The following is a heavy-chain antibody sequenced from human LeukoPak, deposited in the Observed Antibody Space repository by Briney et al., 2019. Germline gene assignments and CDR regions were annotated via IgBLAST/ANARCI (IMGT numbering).Heavy chain of an antibody. CDR1: GYTFTSYG. CDR3: ASGYCSGGSCYHLDY. J-gene: IGHJ4*02. V-gene: IGHV1-18*01. Sequence: PSVKVSCKASGYTFTSYGISWVRQAPGQGLEWMGWISAYNGNTNYAQKLQGRVTMTTDTSTSTAYMELRSLRSDDTAVYYCASGYCSGGSCYHLDYWGQGTLVTVSS. D-gene: IGHD2-15*01. CDR2: ISAYNGNT.